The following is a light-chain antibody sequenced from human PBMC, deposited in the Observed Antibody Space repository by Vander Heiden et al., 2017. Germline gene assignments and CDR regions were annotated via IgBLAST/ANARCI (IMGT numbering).Light chain of an antibody. CDR2: AAS. J-gene: IGKJ2*01. CDR3: QQLDGYLN. CDR1: RGIANY. Sequence: DIQLTQSPSFLSASVGDRVTVTCRTSRGIANYLAWYQQKPGKAPKLLIYAASTLQSGVPSRFSGSGYGTEFTLTISSLRPEDFATYYGQQLDGYLNVGQGTRVEIK. V-gene: IGKV1-9*01.